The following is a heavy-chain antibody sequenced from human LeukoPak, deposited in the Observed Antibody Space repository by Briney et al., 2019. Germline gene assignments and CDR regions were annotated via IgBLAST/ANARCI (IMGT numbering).Heavy chain of an antibody. J-gene: IGHJ6*02. V-gene: IGHV3-23*01. CDR2: ISGSDGST. CDR3: AKSYYYGSGNYYYNYYGMDV. CDR1: GFTFSSYS. D-gene: IGHD3-10*01. Sequence: GGSLRLSCAASGFTFSSYSMNWVRQAPGKGLEWVSGISGSDGSTYYADSVKGRFTISRDNSKNTLYLQMNSLRAEDTAVYYCAKSYYYGSGNYYYNYYGMDVWGQGTTVTVSS.